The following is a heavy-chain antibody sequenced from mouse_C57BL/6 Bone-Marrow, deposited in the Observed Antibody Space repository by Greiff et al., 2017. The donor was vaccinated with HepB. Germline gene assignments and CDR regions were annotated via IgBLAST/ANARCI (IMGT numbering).Heavy chain of an antibody. CDR3: ASPIIDSSGSCLAY. CDR2: IRNKANGYTT. D-gene: IGHD3-2*02. Sequence: DVMLVESGGGLVQPGGSLSLSCAASGFTFTDYYMSWVRQPPGKALEWLGFIRNKANGYTTEYSASVKGRFTISRDNSQSILYLQMNALRAEDSATYYCASPIIDSSGSCLAYWGQGTLVTVSA. V-gene: IGHV7-3*01. J-gene: IGHJ3*01. CDR1: GFTFTDYY.